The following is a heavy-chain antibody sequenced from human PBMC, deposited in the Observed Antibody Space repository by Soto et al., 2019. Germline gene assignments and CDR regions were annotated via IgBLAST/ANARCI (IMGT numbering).Heavy chain of an antibody. V-gene: IGHV3-43D*04. D-gene: IGHD6-13*01. CDR1: GFTFGDYA. Sequence: GSLRLSCAACGFTFGDYAMHWVRQAPGKGLEWVSLISWDGGSTYYADSVKGRFTISRDNSKNSLYLQMNSLRAEDTALYYCARGVGSRGYYFDYWGQGTLVTVSS. CDR3: ARGVGSRGYYFDY. J-gene: IGHJ4*02. CDR2: ISWDGGST.